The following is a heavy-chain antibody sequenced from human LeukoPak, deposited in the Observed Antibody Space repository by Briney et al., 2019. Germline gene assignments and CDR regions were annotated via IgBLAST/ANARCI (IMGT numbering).Heavy chain of an antibody. V-gene: IGHV3-66*01. CDR1: GFTVSSNY. CDR3: AELGITMIGGV. Sequence: GGSLRLSCAASGFTVSSNYMSWVRQAPGKGLEWVSVIYSGGSTYYADSVKGRFTISRDNSKNTLCLQMNSLRAEDTVVYYCAELGITMIGGVWGKGTTVTISS. J-gene: IGHJ6*04. D-gene: IGHD3-10*02. CDR2: IYSGGST.